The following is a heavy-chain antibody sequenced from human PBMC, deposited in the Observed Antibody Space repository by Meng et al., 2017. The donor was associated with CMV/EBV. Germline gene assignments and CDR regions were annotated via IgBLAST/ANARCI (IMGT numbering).Heavy chain of an antibody. J-gene: IGHJ5*02. CDR2: IYTSGST. CDR3: AREAFKVLFFPFDP. CDR1: GGSISSVSYD. Sequence: QEMRQESGPGLVKPSQTLSLSCTVSGGSISSVSYDWGVVRQLAGKGLEWIGRIYTSGSTNYNPSLKSRVTISVDKSKNQFSLKLSSVTAADTAVYYCAREAFKVLFFPFDPWGQGTLVTVSS. V-gene: IGHV4-61*02. D-gene: IGHD1-1*01.